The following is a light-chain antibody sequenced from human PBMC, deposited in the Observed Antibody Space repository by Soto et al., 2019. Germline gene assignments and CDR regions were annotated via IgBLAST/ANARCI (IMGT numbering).Light chain of an antibody. CDR1: QSVSSD. CDR2: DAF. Sequence: EIVLTQSPATLSLSPGERATLSCRTSQSVSSDLAWYQQKPGQAPRLLIYDAFNRATGIPARFSGSGSGTDFTLTISSLEPEDFAVYYCQQRTNWPPYPFGQGTRLEIK. J-gene: IGKJ2*01. CDR3: QQRTNWPPYP. V-gene: IGKV3-11*01.